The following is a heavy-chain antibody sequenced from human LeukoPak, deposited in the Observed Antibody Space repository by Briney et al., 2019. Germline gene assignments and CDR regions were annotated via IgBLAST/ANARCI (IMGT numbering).Heavy chain of an antibody. D-gene: IGHD3-10*01. CDR2: IYYSGST. CDR1: GGSISSSSYY. J-gene: IGHJ3*02. Sequence: PSETLSLTCTVSGGSISSSSYYWGWIRQPPGKGLEWIGSIYYSGSTYYNPSLKSRVTISVDTSKNQFSLKLSSVTAADTAVYYCARDRGIDAFDIWGQGTMVTVSS. V-gene: IGHV4-39*07. CDR3: ARDRGIDAFDI.